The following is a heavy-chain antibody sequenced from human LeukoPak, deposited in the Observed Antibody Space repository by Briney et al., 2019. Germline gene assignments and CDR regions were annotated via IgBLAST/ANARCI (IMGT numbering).Heavy chain of an antibody. V-gene: IGHV1-58*02. J-gene: IGHJ5*02. CDR1: GFTFSDST. CDR3: AADLSPRMFDP. CDR2: IVIGSGNA. D-gene: IGHD2-15*01. Sequence: SVKVSCKASGFTFSDSTIQLVRQARGQRLEWMGWIVIGSGNANYAQKFQDRLSITRDMSTSTAYMELSSLRSEDTAVYYCAADLSPRMFDPWGQGTLVTVSS.